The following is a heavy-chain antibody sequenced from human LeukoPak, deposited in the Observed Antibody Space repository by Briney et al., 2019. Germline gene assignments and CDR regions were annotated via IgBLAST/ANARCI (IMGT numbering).Heavy chain of an antibody. CDR3: ARGWGRVDSGSPFPE. D-gene: IGHD1-26*01. Sequence: EPGGSLRLSCAASGFMFSSYEMNWVRQAPGKGLEWVSYISGSGTTIYYADSVKGRFTISRDNANNSLYLQMKSLRAEDTAVYYCARGWGRVDSGSPFPEWGQGTLVTVSS. CDR2: ISGSGTTI. J-gene: IGHJ4*02. CDR1: GFMFSSYE. V-gene: IGHV3-48*03.